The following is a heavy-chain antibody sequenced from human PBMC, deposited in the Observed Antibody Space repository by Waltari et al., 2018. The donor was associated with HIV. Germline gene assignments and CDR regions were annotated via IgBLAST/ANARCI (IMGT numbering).Heavy chain of an antibody. D-gene: IGHD4-17*01. J-gene: IGHJ4*02. CDR1: GFTFSNLG. CDR3: ATVRMVTTWYFEN. V-gene: IGHV3-33*08. CDR2: IWHDGSNK. Sequence: QVQLVESGGGVVQPGRSLRLSCAASGFTFSNLGMHWVRQTPGNGLGGVAVIWHDGSNKYYSDSVKCLFTISRDNSKNTLYLQMNSLRPEDTAMYYCATVRMVTTWYFENWGQGTLVSVSS.